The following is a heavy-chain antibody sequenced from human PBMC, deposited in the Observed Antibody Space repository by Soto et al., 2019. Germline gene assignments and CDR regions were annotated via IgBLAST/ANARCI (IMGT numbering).Heavy chain of an antibody. V-gene: IGHV1-3*01. CDR2: INSGNGNT. CDR3: ARGLTIFGVVIGY. J-gene: IGHJ4*02. Sequence: ASVKVSCKTSGYTFTNYVVDWVRQAPGQGLEWMGWINSGNGNTKYSEKFQGRVTITRDTSASTAYMELNSLTSEDTAVYYCARGLTIFGVVIGYWGQGTLVTVSS. D-gene: IGHD3-3*01. CDR1: GYTFTNYV.